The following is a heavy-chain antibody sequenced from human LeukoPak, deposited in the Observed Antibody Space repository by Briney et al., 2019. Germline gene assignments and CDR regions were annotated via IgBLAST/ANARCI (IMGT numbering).Heavy chain of an antibody. CDR3: AKGKYSSGWYY. D-gene: IGHD6-19*01. J-gene: IGHJ4*02. V-gene: IGHV3-23*01. CDR1: GFTFSSYA. CDR2: ISGSGGST. Sequence: GGSLRLSCAASGFTFSSYAMSWVRQAPGKGLEWVSAISGSGGSTYYADSVKGRFTISSDNSKNTLYLQMNSLRAEDTAVYYCAKGKYSSGWYYWGQGTLVTVSS.